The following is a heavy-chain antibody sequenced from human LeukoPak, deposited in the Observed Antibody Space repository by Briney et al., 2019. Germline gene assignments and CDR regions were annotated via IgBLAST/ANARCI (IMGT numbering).Heavy chain of an antibody. CDR1: GYSFTIYW. J-gene: IGHJ4*02. D-gene: IGHD6-13*01. Sequence: GESLKISCKGFGYSFTIYWIGWVRQVPGKGLEWMGIIYPGDSETRYSPSFQGQVTISADKSISTAYLQWSSLKASDTAMYYCARSTSSSWYSPFDYWGQGTLVTVSS. V-gene: IGHV5-51*01. CDR2: IYPGDSET. CDR3: ARSTSSSWYSPFDY.